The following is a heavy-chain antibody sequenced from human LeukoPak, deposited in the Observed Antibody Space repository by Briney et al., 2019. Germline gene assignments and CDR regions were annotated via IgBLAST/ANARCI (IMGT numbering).Heavy chain of an antibody. Sequence: PGGSLRLSCAASGFTFSSYSMNWVRQAPGKGLEWVSSVSTSSSYIYYADSVKGRFTISRDNSKNTLYLQMNSLRAEDTAVYYCAKKSRGSGSYYGDYWGQGILVTVSS. CDR1: GFTFSSYS. J-gene: IGHJ4*02. V-gene: IGHV3-21*04. CDR3: AKKSRGSGSYYGDY. CDR2: VSTSSSYI. D-gene: IGHD3-10*01.